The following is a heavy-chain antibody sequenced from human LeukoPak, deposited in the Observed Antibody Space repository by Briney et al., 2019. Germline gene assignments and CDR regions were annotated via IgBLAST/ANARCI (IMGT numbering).Heavy chain of an antibody. J-gene: IGHJ4*02. CDR2: ISGSGDST. CDR1: GFTFANYA. D-gene: IGHD6-13*01. V-gene: IGHV3-23*01. Sequence: GGSLRLSCAASGFTFANYAMSWVRQAPGKGLEWVSAISGSGDSTYHADSVKGRFIISRDNSKSTVYLQMNSLSADDTAVYYCAKGSAAIRPYYFDYWGQGTLVTVSS. CDR3: AKGSAAIRPYYFDY.